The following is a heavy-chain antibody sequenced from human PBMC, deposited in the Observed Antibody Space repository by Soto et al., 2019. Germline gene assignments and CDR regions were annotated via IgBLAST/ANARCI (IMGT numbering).Heavy chain of an antibody. CDR1: GGSISSSNW. J-gene: IGHJ4*02. CDR3: ASSPYIWSGYYRYDY. D-gene: IGHD3-3*01. V-gene: IGHV4-4*02. Sequence: SETLSLTCAVSGGSISSSNWWSWVRQPPGKGLEWIGEIYHSGSTNYNPSLKSRVTISVDKSKNQFSLKLSSVTAADTAVYYCASSPYIWSGYYRYDYWGQGTLVIVSS. CDR2: IYHSGST.